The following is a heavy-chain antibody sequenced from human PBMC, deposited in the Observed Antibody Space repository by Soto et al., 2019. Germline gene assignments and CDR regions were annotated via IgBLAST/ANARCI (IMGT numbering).Heavy chain of an antibody. D-gene: IGHD3-22*01. Sequence: GGSLRLSCAASGFTFSSYAMSWVRQAPGKGLEWVSAISGSGGSTYYADSVKGRFTISRDNSKNTLYLQMNSLRAEDTAVYYCATYVPYDSSGYYDYWGQGTLVTVSS. J-gene: IGHJ4*02. CDR2: ISGSGGST. CDR3: ATYVPYDSSGYYDY. CDR1: GFTFSSYA. V-gene: IGHV3-23*01.